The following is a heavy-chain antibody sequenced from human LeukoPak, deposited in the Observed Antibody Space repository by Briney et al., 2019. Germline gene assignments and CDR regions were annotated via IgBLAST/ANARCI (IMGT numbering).Heavy chain of an antibody. Sequence: GGSLRLSCAASGFTFSSNSMNWVGQAPGKGLEGVSSISSSSSHIHSADSVKGRFTISRDNAKNSLYLQMNSLRTEDTAVYYCARDLYDSGGYSSPIDYWGQGTLVTVSS. CDR2: ISSSSSHI. D-gene: IGHD3-22*01. J-gene: IGHJ4*02. CDR3: ARDLYDSGGYSSPIDY. CDR1: GFTFSSNS. V-gene: IGHV3-21*01.